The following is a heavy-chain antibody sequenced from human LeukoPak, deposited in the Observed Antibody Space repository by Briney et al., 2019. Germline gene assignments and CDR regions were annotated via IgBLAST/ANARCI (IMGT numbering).Heavy chain of an antibody. J-gene: IGHJ4*02. CDR2: INHSGST. Sequence: SETLSLTCAVYGGSFSGYYWSWIRQPPGKGLEWIGEINHSGSTNYNPSLKSRVTISVDTSKNQFSLKLSSVTAADTAVYYCARLDYRDFDYWGQGTLVTVSS. D-gene: IGHD4-11*01. CDR3: ARLDYRDFDY. V-gene: IGHV4-34*01. CDR1: GGSFSGYY.